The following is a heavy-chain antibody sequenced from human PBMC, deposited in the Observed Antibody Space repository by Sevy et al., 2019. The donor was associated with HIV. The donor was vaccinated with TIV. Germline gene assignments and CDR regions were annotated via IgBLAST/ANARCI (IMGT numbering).Heavy chain of an antibody. V-gene: IGHV1-18*01. Sequence: ASVKVSCRASGYTFRNYGISWVRQAPGQGLEWLGWISAYTGDTDFAQKVKARVTLTSDTSTNTAYLELRSLRSYDTAGYYCARDKPQGVVVLPGSMWGGIDYWGQGTLVTVSS. CDR1: GYTFRNYG. CDR3: ARDKPQGVVVLPGSMWGGIDY. CDR2: ISAYTGDT. D-gene: IGHD2-2*01. J-gene: IGHJ4*02.